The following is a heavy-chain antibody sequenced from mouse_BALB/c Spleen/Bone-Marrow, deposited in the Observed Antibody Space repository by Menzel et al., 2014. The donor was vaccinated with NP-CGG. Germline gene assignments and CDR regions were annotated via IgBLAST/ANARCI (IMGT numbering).Heavy chain of an antibody. CDR2: IYPGDGST. Sequence: VQVVESGPGLVKPGASVKISCKASGYTFTSYDINWVKQRPGQGLEWIGWIYPGDGSTKYNEKFKGKATLTADKSSSTAYMQLSSLTSENSAVYFCARSGDSSGYGFAYWGQGTLVTVSA. CDR1: GYTFTSYD. CDR3: ARSGDSSGYGFAY. V-gene: IGHV1S56*01. D-gene: IGHD3-2*01. J-gene: IGHJ3*01.